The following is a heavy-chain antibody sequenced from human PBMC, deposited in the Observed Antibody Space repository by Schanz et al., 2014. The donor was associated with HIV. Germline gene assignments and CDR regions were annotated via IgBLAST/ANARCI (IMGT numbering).Heavy chain of an antibody. J-gene: IGHJ4*02. D-gene: IGHD6-19*01. CDR2: IWYDGSSK. CDR1: GFTFSSFG. Sequence: QVQLVESGGGVVQPGRSLRLSCAASGFTFSSFGMHWVRQAPGKGLEWVAVIWYDGSSKYYADSVKGRFTISRDSSKNTLYLQMNGLRAEDTAVYYCARGVPAHSSGWYLDYWGQGTLVIVSS. CDR3: ARGVPAHSSGWYLDY. V-gene: IGHV3-33*01.